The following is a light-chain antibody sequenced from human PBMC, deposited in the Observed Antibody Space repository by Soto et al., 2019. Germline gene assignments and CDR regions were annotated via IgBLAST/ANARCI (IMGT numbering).Light chain of an antibody. V-gene: IGKV4-1*01. CDR2: WAS. J-gene: IGKJ1*01. Sequence: DIVMTQSPASLAVSLGARATINCKSSQSVLYSSNNKNYLAWYQQKPGQPPKLLIYWASTREYGVPDRFSGSGSGTDFTLTISSLQAEDVAVYYCQQYYSTPWGFGQGTKVEIK. CDR1: QSVLYSSNNKNY. CDR3: QQYYSTPWG.